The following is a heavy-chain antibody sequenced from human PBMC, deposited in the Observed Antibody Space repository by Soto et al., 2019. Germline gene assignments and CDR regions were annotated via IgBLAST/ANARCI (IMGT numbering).Heavy chain of an antibody. V-gene: IGHV3-33*01. J-gene: IGHJ6*02. CDR1: GFTFNNYG. CDR3: ARRQISPPPRGAASARGARDV. CDR2: IWNDGNGY. Sequence: GGSLRLSCAASGFTFNNYGMHWVRQAPGKGLEWVAVIWNDGNGYYYANSVKGRFTISRDNSKNTLYLQMSSLRAEDTAVYYCARRQISPPPRGAASARGARDVWGQGTTVTVSS. D-gene: IGHD6-13*01.